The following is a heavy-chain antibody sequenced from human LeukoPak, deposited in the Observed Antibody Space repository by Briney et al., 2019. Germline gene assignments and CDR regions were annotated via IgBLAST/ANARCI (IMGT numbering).Heavy chain of an antibody. CDR2: IYHSGSP. D-gene: IGHD1-1*01. V-gene: IGHV4-4*02. CDR1: GGSISSNNW. J-gene: IGHJ4*02. Sequence: SGTLSLTCAVSGGSISSNNWWGWVRQPPGKGQEWIGEIYHSGSPNYNPSLKSRVTISVDKSRNHFSLNLSSVTAADTAVYYCARVNINNWHSCDYWGQGTLVTVSS. CDR3: ARVNINNWHSCDY.